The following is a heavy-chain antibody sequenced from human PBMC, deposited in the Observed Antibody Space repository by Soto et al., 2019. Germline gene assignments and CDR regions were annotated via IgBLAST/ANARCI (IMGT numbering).Heavy chain of an antibody. V-gene: IGHV4-59*01. Sequence: ASETLSLTCTVSGVSITTYQWSWLRQPPGKGLEWIGGYSGFTNYNPSLESRATISVDHSKNQFFLTLRSVTAADTAVYYCARDYGDYSFFFDYWGQGALVTVSS. J-gene: IGHJ4*02. CDR3: ARDYGDYSFFFDY. D-gene: IGHD4-17*01. CDR1: GVSITTYQ. CDR2: YSGFT.